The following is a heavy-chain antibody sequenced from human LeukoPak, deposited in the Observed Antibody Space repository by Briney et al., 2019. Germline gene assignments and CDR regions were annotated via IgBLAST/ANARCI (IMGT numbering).Heavy chain of an antibody. CDR2: IWYDGSNK. CDR3: ARGHETVAATGYYYYYGMDV. V-gene: IGHV3-33*01. D-gene: IGHD2-15*01. CDR1: GFTFSSYG. J-gene: IGHJ6*02. Sequence: PGGSLRLSCAASGFTFSSYGMHWVRQAPGKGLEWVAVIWYDGSNKHYADSVKGRFTISRDNSKNTLYLQMNGLRAEDTAVYYCARGHETVAATGYYYYYGMDVWGQGTTVTVSS.